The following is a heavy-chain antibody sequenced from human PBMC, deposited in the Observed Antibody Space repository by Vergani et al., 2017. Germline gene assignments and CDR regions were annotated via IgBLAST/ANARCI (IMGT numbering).Heavy chain of an antibody. Sequence: QVQLQESGPGLVKPSQTLSLTCTVSGGSISSGGYYWSWIRQHPGKGLEWIGYIYYSGSTYYNPSLKSRVTISVDTSKNQFSLKLSSVTAADTAVYYCAGGGYYGSGIPPPFDYWGQGTLVTVSS. CDR1: GGSISSGGYY. CDR2: IYYSGST. V-gene: IGHV4-31*03. CDR3: AGGGYYGSGIPPPFDY. J-gene: IGHJ4*02. D-gene: IGHD3-10*01.